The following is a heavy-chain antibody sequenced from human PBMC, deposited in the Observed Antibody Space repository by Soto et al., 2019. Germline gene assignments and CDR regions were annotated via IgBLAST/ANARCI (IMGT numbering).Heavy chain of an antibody. V-gene: IGHV1-18*01. CDR1: GYTFTSYG. CDR3: AREGIAARRGNWFDP. J-gene: IGHJ5*02. CDR2: ISAYNGNT. D-gene: IGHD6-6*01. Sequence: GASVKVSCKASGYTFTSYGIIWVRQAPGQGLEWMGWISAYNGNTNYAQKLQGRVTMTTDTSTSTAYMELRSLRSDDTAVYYCAREGIAARRGNWFDPWGQGTLVTVSS.